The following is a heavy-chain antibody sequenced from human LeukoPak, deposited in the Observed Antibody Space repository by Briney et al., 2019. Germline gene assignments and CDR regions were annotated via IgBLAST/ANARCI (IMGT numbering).Heavy chain of an antibody. CDR3: TTTYYYDSSGYYYVGY. Sequence: PGGSLRLSCAASGFTFSNAWMSWVRQAPGKGLEWVGRIKSKTDGGTTDYAAPVKGRFTISRDDSKNTLYLQMNSLKTEDTAVYYCTTTYYYDSSGYYYVGYWGQGTLVTVSS. CDR1: GFTFSNAW. D-gene: IGHD3-22*01. V-gene: IGHV3-15*01. CDR2: IKSKTDGGTT. J-gene: IGHJ4*02.